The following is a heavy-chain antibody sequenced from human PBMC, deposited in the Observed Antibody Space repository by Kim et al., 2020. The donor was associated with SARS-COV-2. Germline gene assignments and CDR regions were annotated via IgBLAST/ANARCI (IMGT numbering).Heavy chain of an antibody. D-gene: IGHD4-17*01. J-gene: IGHJ5*02. CDR3: ARAFSGDYAWFDP. CDR1: GGSMTSGTYY. V-gene: IGHV4-31*03. CDR2: IYYSGST. Sequence: SETLSLTCTVSGGSMTSGTYYWNWIRQHPGKGLEWIGYIYYSGSTYYNPSLKSRVTISVDTSKNQFSLKLSSLTAADTAVYFCARAFSGDYAWFDPWGQGTLVTVSS.